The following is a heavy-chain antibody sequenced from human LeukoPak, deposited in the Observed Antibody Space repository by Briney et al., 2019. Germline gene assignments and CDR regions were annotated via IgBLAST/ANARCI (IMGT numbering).Heavy chain of an antibody. Sequence: GGSLRLSCTASGFSFSSYGMHWVRRAPGKGPMWVSRINSDGSSTDYADSVKGRFTISRDNAKNTLYLQMNSLRIEDTAVYYCARRWAVAAVDYWGQGTLVTVSS. J-gene: IGHJ4*02. CDR1: GFSFSSYG. V-gene: IGHV3-74*01. CDR2: INSDGSST. D-gene: IGHD6-19*01. CDR3: ARRWAVAAVDY.